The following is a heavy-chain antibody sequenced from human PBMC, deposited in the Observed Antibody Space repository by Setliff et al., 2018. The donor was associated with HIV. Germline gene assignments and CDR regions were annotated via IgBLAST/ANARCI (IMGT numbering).Heavy chain of an antibody. CDR3: ARDMVDYYDSSGYYSGNYYYGMDV. V-gene: IGHV4-59*11. D-gene: IGHD3-22*01. CDR2: IYYSGIT. Sequence: SETLSLTCTVSIGSISSHYWSWIRQPPGKGLEWIGHIYYSGITNYNPSLKSRVTISVDTSKNQFSLKLRSVTAADTAVYYCARDMVDYYDSSGYYSGNYYYGMDVWGQGTAVTVSS. CDR1: IGSISSHY. J-gene: IGHJ6*02.